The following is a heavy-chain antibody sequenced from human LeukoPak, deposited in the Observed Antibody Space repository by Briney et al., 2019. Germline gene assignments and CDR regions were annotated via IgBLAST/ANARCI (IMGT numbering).Heavy chain of an antibody. CDR3: ARASGDIVETATMGSY. J-gene: IGHJ4*02. CDR1: GFTFSSYS. CDR2: ISSSGSSI. Sequence: GGSLRLSCAASGFTFSSYSMNWVRQAPGKGLEWVSSISSSGSSIYYADSVKGRFTISRDNAKNSLYLQMNSLRAEDTAVYYCARASGDIVETATMGSYWGQGTLVTVSS. D-gene: IGHD5-18*01. V-gene: IGHV3-21*01.